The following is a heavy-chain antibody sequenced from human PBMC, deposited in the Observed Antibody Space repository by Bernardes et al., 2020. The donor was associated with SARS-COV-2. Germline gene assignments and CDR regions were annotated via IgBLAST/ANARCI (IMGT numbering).Heavy chain of an antibody. J-gene: IGHJ1*01. Sequence: SQTLSLTCAISGDSVSSNSAAWIWIRQSPSRGLEWLGRTYYRSMWYNDYAVSVRSRITINPDTSKNQFSLHLKSVTPEDTAMYYCAREVSYYYGSGSHYGLVHWGQGALVTGAS. CDR1: GDSVSSNSAA. V-gene: IGHV6-1*01. CDR3: AREVSYYYGSGSHYGLVH. CDR2: TYYRSMWYN. D-gene: IGHD3-10*01.